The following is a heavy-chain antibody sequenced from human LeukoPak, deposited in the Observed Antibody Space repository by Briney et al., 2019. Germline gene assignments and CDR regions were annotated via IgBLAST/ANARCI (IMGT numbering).Heavy chain of an antibody. D-gene: IGHD3-10*01. J-gene: IGHJ5*02. Sequence: SETLSLTCTVSGGSISSGSYYWSWIRQPAGKGLEWIGRIYTSGSTNYNPSLKSRVTISVDTSKNQFSLKLSSVTAADTAVYYCARGRGSWNWFDPWGQGTLVTVSS. CDR1: GGSISSGSYY. CDR2: IYTSGST. V-gene: IGHV4-61*02. CDR3: ARGRGSWNWFDP.